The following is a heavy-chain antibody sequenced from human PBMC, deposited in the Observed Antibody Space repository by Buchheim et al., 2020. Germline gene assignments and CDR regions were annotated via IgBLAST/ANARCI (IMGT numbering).Heavy chain of an antibody. CDR3: ARRSSSAGPYYFDY. CDR2: ISSSYSTA. D-gene: IGHD2-2*01. V-gene: IGHV3-48*04. Sequence: VQLVESGGDLVKPGGSLRLSCAASGFTFSSYSMNWVRQAPGKGLEWVSHISSSYSTANHADSVRGRFTISRDNAKNSLYLLVNSLRAEDTAIYYCARRSSSAGPYYFDYWGQGTL. CDR1: GFTFSSYS. J-gene: IGHJ4*02.